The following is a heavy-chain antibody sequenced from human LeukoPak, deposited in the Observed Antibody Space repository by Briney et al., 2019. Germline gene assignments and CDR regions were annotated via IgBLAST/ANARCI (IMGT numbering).Heavy chain of an antibody. CDR3: ARREATTRRMDYYYGMDV. D-gene: IGHD6-6*01. CDR1: GYTFTSYD. J-gene: IGHJ6*02. Sequence: ASVKVSCKASGYTFTSYDINWVRQATGQGLEWMGWMNPSSGNTGYAQKFQGRVTMTRNTSISTAYMELSSLRSEDTAVYYCARREATTRRMDYYYGMDVWRQGTTVTVSS. CDR2: MNPSSGNT. V-gene: IGHV1-8*01.